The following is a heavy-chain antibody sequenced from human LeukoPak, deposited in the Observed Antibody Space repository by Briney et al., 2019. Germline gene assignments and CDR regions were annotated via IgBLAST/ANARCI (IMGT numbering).Heavy chain of an antibody. J-gene: IGHJ5*02. CDR1: GYTFTSYG. CDR3: ARGGYYDILTGYVGGPDNWFDP. V-gene: IGHV1-18*01. D-gene: IGHD3-9*01. CDR2: ISAYNGNT. Sequence: ASVKVSCKASGYTFTSYGISWVRQAPGQGLEWMGWISAYNGNTNYAQKLQGRVTMTTDTSTSTAYMELRSLRSDDTAVYYCARGGYYDILTGYVGGPDNWFDPWGQGTLVTVSS.